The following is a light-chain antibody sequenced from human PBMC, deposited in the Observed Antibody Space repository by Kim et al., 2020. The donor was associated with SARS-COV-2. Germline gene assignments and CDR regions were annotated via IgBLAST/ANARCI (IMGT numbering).Light chain of an antibody. V-gene: IGLV3-19*01. CDR3: NSRDSNDNVV. Sequence: ALEQTVRITCQGDSLRSYYATWYQQKPGQAPILVIYGKNNRPSGIPDRFSGSSSGNTASLTITGTQAGDEADYYCNSRDSNDNVVFGGGTKLTVL. CDR1: SLRSYY. J-gene: IGLJ2*01. CDR2: GKN.